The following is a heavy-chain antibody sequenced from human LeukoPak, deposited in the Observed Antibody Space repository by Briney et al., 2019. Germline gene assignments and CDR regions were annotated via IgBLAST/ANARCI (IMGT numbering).Heavy chain of an antibody. CDR2: INPNSGGT. D-gene: IGHD3-9*01. J-gene: IGHJ6*02. V-gene: IGHV1-2*02. Sequence: ASVKVSCTASGYTFTGYYMHWVRQAPGQGLEWMGWINPNSGGTNYAQKFQGRVTMTRDTSIGTAYMELSRLRSDDTAVYYCARGSGYFDWLSPYYYYGMDVWGQGTTVTVSS. CDR1: GYTFTGYY. CDR3: ARGSGYFDWLSPYYYYGMDV.